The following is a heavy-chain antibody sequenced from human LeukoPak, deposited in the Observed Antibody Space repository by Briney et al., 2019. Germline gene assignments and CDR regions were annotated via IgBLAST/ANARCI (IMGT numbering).Heavy chain of an antibody. D-gene: IGHD3-16*01. J-gene: IGHJ4*02. CDR3: ARHGGFYFDS. V-gene: IGHV4-34*01. Sequence: SETLSLTCGVYDGSFIGDYWSWIRQSPGMGLEWIGQVYHSGSANYNPSLRSRVTISVDTSKKQFSLKLNSVTATDTAVYYCARHGGFYFDSWGQGTLVTVSS. CDR2: VYHSGSA. CDR1: DGSFIGDY.